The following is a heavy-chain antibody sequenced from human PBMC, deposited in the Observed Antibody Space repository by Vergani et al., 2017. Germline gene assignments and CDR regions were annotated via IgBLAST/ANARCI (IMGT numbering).Heavy chain of an antibody. J-gene: IGHJ4*02. Sequence: EVQLLQSEGAVVQPGGSLRLSCVASGFTFSSHAMSWVRQGHGQGLEWVSSIKKTGDSTHYADSVKGRFTISRDNSKNTLYLQMNSRKVEDTAVYYCGRGSDNYNWGQGTLVTVSS. CDR1: GFTFSSHA. D-gene: IGHD5-24*01. CDR2: IKKTGDST. CDR3: GRGSDNYN. V-gene: IGHV3-23*01.